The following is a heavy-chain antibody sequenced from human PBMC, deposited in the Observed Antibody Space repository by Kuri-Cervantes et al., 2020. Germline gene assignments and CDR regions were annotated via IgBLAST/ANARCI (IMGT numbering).Heavy chain of an antibody. CDR2: IYYSGST. V-gene: IGHV4-59*01. CDR3: ASEGVGTRAPRFDY. Sequence: GSLRLSCTVSGGSISSYYWSWIRQPPGKGLEWIGYIYYSGSTNYNPSLKSRVTISVDTSKNHLSLKLNSVTAADTAVYYCASEGVGTRAPRFDYWGQGTLVTVSS. D-gene: IGHD1-26*01. J-gene: IGHJ4*02. CDR1: GGSISSYY.